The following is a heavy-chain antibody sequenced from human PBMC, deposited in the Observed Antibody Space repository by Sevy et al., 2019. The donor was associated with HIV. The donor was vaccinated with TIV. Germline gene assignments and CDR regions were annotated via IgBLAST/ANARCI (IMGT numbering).Heavy chain of an antibody. CDR1: GFSVNSNY. CDR2: IYSDETT. J-gene: IGHJ4*02. D-gene: IGHD5-18*01. CDR3: ARGKSGYGYALNY. Sequence: GGSLRLSCAASGFSVNSNYMTWVRQAPGKGLEGVSVIYSDETTYHADSVKDRFTISRDNSKNMLYLQMSSLRAEYTAIYYCARGKSGYGYALNYWGQGTLVTVSS. V-gene: IGHV3-66*01.